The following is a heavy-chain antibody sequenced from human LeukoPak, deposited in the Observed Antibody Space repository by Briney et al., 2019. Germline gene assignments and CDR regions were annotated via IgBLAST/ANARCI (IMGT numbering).Heavy chain of an antibody. D-gene: IGHD6-6*01. Sequence: PSETLSLTCAVYGGSFSGYYWSWIRQPPGKGLEWIGEINHSGSTNYSPSLKSRVTISVDTSKNQFSLKLSSVTAADTAVYYCARGYYSSSYFDYWGQGTLVTVSS. J-gene: IGHJ4*02. V-gene: IGHV4-34*01. CDR3: ARGYYSSSYFDY. CDR1: GGSFSGYY. CDR2: INHSGST.